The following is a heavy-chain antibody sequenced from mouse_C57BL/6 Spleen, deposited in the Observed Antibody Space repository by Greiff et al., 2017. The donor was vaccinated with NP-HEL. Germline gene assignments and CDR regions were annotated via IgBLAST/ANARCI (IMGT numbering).Heavy chain of an antibody. CDR3: ARRGYYYGSSLNYYAMDY. D-gene: IGHD1-1*01. CDR2: ILPGSGST. Sequence: QVQLQQSGAELMKPGASVKLSCKATGYTFTGYWIEWVKQRPGHGLEWIGEILPGSGSTNYNEKFKGKATFTADTSSNTAYMQLSSLTTEDSAIYYCARRGYYYGSSLNYYAMDYWGQGTSVTVSS. J-gene: IGHJ4*01. CDR1: GYTFTGYW. V-gene: IGHV1-9*01.